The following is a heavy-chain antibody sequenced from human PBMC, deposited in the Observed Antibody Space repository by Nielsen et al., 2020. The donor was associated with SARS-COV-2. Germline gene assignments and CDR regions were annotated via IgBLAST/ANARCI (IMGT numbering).Heavy chain of an antibody. J-gene: IGHJ4*02. V-gene: IGHV3-30*04. D-gene: IGHD5-18*01. Sequence: GGSLRLSCVGSGFTFSRYTMRWVRQAPGKGLEWVAAISYDGSHKYYADSVRGRFTISRDNSKDTLFLQMNGLRRDDTSVYYCARGVETDAVMVEHWGQGNLVTVSS. CDR1: GFTFSRYT. CDR3: ARGVETDAVMVEH. CDR2: ISYDGSHK.